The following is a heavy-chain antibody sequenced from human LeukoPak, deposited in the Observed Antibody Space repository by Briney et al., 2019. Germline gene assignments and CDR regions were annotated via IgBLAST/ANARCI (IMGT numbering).Heavy chain of an antibody. J-gene: IGHJ5*02. D-gene: IGHD3-22*01. CDR1: GGSISSYY. CDR2: IYYSGST. V-gene: IGHV4-59*01. CDR3: ARRVGDYYGSSGYYYWFDP. Sequence: SETLSLTCTVSGGSISSYYWSWIRQPPGKGLEWIGYIYYSGSTNYNPSLKSRVTISVDTSKNQFSLKLSSVTAADTAMYYCARRVGDYYGSSGYYYWFDPWGQGTLVTVSS.